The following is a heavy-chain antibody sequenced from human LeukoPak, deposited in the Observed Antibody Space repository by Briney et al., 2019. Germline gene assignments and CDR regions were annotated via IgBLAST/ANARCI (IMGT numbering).Heavy chain of an antibody. CDR1: GFTFSSYS. D-gene: IGHD3-16*01. CDR3: ARSPAGGRYYMDV. Sequence: GGSLRLSCAASGFTFSSYSMSWVRQAPGKGLEWVSYISSSSSTIYYADSVKGRFTISRDNVKNSLYLQMNSLRAEDTAVYYCARSPAGGRYYMDVWGKGTTVTVSS. J-gene: IGHJ6*03. CDR2: ISSSSSTI. V-gene: IGHV3-48*01.